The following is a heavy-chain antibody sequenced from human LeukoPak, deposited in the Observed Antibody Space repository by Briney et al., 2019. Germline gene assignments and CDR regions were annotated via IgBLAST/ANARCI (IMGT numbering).Heavy chain of an antibody. CDR1: AFTFRSYA. CDR2: IRQDEREK. D-gene: IGHD1-26*01. Sequence: PGGSLRVSCTASAFTFRSYAMSWVRQAPGKGLEWVTNIRQDEREKYYVDSVKGRFTISRDNARNSLYLQMNNLRAEDTAIYYCAKGPYSGFSWGQGNLVTVSS. J-gene: IGHJ5*02. CDR3: AKGPYSGFS. V-gene: IGHV3-7*03.